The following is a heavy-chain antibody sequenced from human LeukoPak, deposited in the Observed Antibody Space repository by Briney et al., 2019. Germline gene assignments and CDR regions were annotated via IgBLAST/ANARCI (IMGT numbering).Heavy chain of an antibody. CDR2: IRYDGSNK. V-gene: IGHV3-30*02. J-gene: IGHJ4*02. Sequence: GGSLRLSCAASGFTFNNYGMHWVRQAPGKGLEWVAFIRYDGSNKYYADSVKGRFTISRDNSKNTLYLQMNSLRAEDTAVYYCAKAEAVLITMRNWGQGTLVTVSS. D-gene: IGHD3-10*01. CDR1: GFTFNNYG. CDR3: AKAEAVLITMRN.